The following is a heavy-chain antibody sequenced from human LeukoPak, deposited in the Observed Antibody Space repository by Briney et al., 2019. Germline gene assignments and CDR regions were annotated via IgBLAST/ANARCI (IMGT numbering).Heavy chain of an antibody. Sequence: SETLSLTCTVSGDSVSGISFYWSWIRQPPGKGLQYIGYIQYSGSTNYNPSLKSRVTISVDTSKNQFSLKLSSVTAADTAVYYCARGYSGYDFDYWGQGTLVTVSS. V-gene: IGHV4-61*01. CDR2: IQYSGST. CDR1: GDSVSGISFY. CDR3: ARGYSGYDFDY. D-gene: IGHD5-12*01. J-gene: IGHJ4*02.